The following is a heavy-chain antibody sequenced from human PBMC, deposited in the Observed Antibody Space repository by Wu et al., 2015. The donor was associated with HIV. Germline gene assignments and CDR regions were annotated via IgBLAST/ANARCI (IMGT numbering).Heavy chain of an antibody. CDR2: ISAYNGNT. Sequence: QVQLVQSGAEVKKPGASMKVSCKASGYTFNDYYIQWVRQAPGQGLEWMGWISAYNGNTNYAQKLQGRVTMTTDTSTSTAYMELRSLRSDDTAVYYCARGPPFHYYGSGSYYTSGYFQHWGQGTLVTVSS. D-gene: IGHD3-10*01. CDR3: ARGPPFHYYGSGSYYTSGYFQH. J-gene: IGHJ1*01. CDR1: GYTFNDYY. V-gene: IGHV1-18*04.